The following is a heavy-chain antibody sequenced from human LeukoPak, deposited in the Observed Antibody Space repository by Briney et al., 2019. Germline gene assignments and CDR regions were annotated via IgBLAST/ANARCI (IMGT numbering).Heavy chain of an antibody. CDR3: ARHLILWFGAAGWFDP. J-gene: IGHJ5*02. V-gene: IGHV4-39*01. CDR1: GGSISSSSYY. Sequence: SETLSLTCTVSGGSISSSSYYWGWIRQPPGKGLEWIGSIYYSGSTYYNPSLKSRVTISVDTSKNQFSLKLSSVTAADTAVYYCARHLILWFGAAGWFDPWGQGTLVTVPS. CDR2: IYYSGST. D-gene: IGHD3-10*01.